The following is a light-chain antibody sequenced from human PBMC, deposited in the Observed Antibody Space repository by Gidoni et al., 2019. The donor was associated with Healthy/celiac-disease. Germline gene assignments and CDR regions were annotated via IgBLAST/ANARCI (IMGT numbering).Light chain of an antibody. V-gene: IGLV1-51*01. CDR3: ATWDDNLRAVV. CDR2: DSH. Sequence: QSVLTQPPSLSAAPGQRVTIPFSGGTSNIGSNFVSWYQQVPGTAPKLLIYDSHRRPSGIPDRLSGSSAGTSATLDITGLQPGDEADYYCATWDDNLRAVVFGGGTRLTVL. J-gene: IGLJ2*01. CDR1: TSNIGSNF.